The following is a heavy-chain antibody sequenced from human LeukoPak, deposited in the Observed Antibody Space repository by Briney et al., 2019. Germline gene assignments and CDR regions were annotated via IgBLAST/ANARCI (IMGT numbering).Heavy chain of an antibody. D-gene: IGHD6-13*01. J-gene: IGHJ4*02. Sequence: SETLSLTCSVSGGSLSNYYWNWIRQPPGKGLEWIGSMYYGGSTNYNPSLKSRVTISVDTSENQFSLKVSSVTAADTAVYYCTRHRGSSWYESFDYWGQGILVTVSS. CDR1: GGSLSNYY. CDR3: TRHRGSSWYESFDY. V-gene: IGHV4-59*08. CDR2: MYYGGST.